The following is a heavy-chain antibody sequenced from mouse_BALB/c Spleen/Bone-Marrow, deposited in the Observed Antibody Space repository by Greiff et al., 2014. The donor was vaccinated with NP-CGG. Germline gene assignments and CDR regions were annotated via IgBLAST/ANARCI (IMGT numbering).Heavy chain of an antibody. V-gene: IGHV14-3*02. CDR3: ATYYRYDRRFAY. J-gene: IGHJ3*01. D-gene: IGHD2-14*01. CDR2: IDPANGNT. Sequence: EVKLMESGAELVKPGASVKLSCTASSFNIKDTYMHWVKQRPEQGLEWIGRIDPANGNTKYDPKFQGKATITADTSSNTAYLQLSSLTSEDTAVYYCATYYRYDRRFAYWGQGTLVTVSA. CDR1: SFNIKDTY.